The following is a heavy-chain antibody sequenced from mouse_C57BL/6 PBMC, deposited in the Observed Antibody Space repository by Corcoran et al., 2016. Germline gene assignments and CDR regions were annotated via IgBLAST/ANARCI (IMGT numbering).Heavy chain of an antibody. CDR2: INPNNGGT. J-gene: IGHJ4*01. D-gene: IGHD2-12*01. Sequence: EVQLQQSGPELVKPGASVKISCKASGYTFTDYYMNWVKQSHGKSLEWIGDINPNNGGTSYNQKFKGKATLTVDKSSSTAYMELRSLTSEDSAVYYCARFSYYNAMDYWGQGTSVTVSS. CDR3: ARFSYYNAMDY. CDR1: GYTFTDYY. V-gene: IGHV1-26*01.